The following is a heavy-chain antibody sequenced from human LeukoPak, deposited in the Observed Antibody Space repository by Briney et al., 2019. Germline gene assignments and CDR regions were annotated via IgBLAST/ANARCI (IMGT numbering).Heavy chain of an antibody. J-gene: IGHJ4*02. Sequence: GGSLRLSCAASGFTFSSYDMHWVRQATGKGLEWVSAIGAAGDPYYPGSVKGRFTISRENAKNSLYLQMNSRRAGDTAVYYCARGEYYGSGSYYLFDYWGQGTLVTVSS. V-gene: IGHV3-13*05. CDR3: ARGEYYGSGSYYLFDY. D-gene: IGHD3-10*01. CDR2: IGAAGDP. CDR1: GFTFSSYD.